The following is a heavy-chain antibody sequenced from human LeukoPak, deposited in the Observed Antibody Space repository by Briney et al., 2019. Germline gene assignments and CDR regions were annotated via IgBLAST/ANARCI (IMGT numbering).Heavy chain of an antibody. V-gene: IGHV1-46*01. Sequence: GASVKVSCKASGYTFTSYYMHWVRQAPGQGLEWMGIINPSGGSTSYAQKFQGRVTMTRDMSTSTVYMELSSLRSEDTAVYYCARDAADCSGGSCYSGVDFDYWGQGTLVTVSS. J-gene: IGHJ4*02. CDR3: ARDAADCSGGSCYSGVDFDY. D-gene: IGHD2-15*01. CDR1: GYTFTSYY. CDR2: INPSGGST.